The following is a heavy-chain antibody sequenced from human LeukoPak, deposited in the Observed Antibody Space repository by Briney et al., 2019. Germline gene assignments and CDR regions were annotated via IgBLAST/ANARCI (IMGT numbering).Heavy chain of an antibody. Sequence: GGSLRLSCAASGFTFTTYWMSWVRQAPGKGLEWVANINQDGSEKYYVDSVKGRLTISRDNGKNSLYLQMNSLGAEDTAVYYCARGGKLHPQSPYWGQGTLVTVSS. CDR3: ARGGKLHPQSPY. D-gene: IGHD3-16*01. CDR2: INQDGSEK. V-gene: IGHV3-7*01. J-gene: IGHJ4*02. CDR1: GFTFTTYW.